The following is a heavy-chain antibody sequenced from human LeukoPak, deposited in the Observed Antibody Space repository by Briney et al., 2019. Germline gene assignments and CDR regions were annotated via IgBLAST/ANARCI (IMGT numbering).Heavy chain of an antibody. CDR1: GFTFSSYV. CDR2: LSSDESFT. J-gene: IGHJ4*02. V-gene: IGHV3-74*01. D-gene: IGHD3-9*01. CDR3: ARDLNWLLFDY. Sequence: GESLRLSCAASGFTFSSYVMHWVRQAPGKGLVWVARLSSDESFTSYADSVKGRFTISRDNAKNTLYLQMNSLRAEDTAVYYCARDLNWLLFDYWGQGALVTVSS.